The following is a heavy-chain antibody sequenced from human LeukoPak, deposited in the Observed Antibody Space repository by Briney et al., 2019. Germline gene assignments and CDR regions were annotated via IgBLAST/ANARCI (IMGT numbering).Heavy chain of an antibody. J-gene: IGHJ4*02. CDR2: ISSSSSFI. Sequence: GESLRLPCAASGFTFSDYSMNWVRQAPGKGLAWVSSISSSSSFIYYADSVKGRFTISRDNAKNSLYVELNSLRAEDTAVYYCARTQGVYSYGYSPIDYWGQGTLVTVSS. CDR3: ARTQGVYSYGYSPIDY. D-gene: IGHD5-18*01. V-gene: IGHV3-21*01. CDR1: GFTFSDYS.